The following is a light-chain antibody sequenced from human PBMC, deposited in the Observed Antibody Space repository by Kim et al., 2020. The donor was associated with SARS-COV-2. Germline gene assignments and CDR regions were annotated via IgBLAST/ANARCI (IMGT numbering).Light chain of an antibody. CDR3: QQYLFFPLT. V-gene: IGKV1-16*01. J-gene: IGKJ4*01. CDR1: QGLGNY. CDR2: AES. Sequence: AYVEDRVTITCRASQGLGNYLAWFQKQPGKAPKCLIYAESSLESGVPSRFSGIGSGTEFTLTLSSLQPEDFATYYCQQYLFFPLTFGGGTKVDIK.